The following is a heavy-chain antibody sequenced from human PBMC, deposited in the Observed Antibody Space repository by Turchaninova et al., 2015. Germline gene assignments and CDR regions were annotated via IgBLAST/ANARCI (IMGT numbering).Heavy chain of an antibody. D-gene: IGHD1-26*01. CDR2: ISNNGDIT. V-gene: IGHV3-64D*06. J-gene: IGHJ5*01. CDR3: VTGAAYYYDS. Sequence: EVQLVESGGDLVQPGGSLRLSCSASGFTFNRLGMHWVRQAPGKGLEFVSGISNNGDITHYADSVKGRFTISRVNSNNMAFLKMRSLRIEDTGVYYCVTGAAYYYDSWGQGTLVTVSS. CDR1: GFTFNRLG.